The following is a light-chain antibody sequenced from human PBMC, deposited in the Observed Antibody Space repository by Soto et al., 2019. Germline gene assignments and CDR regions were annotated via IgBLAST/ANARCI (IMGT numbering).Light chain of an antibody. CDR1: QSISSY. V-gene: IGKV1-39*01. Sequence: DLQMTQSPSSLSASVGDRVTITCRASQSISSYLNWYQQKPGKAPKLLIYAASSLQSGVPSRFSGSGSGTDFTLTISSLQPEDVATDYCQQSYCTPHFGGGTKVEIK. CDR2: AAS. CDR3: QQSYCTPH. J-gene: IGKJ4*01.